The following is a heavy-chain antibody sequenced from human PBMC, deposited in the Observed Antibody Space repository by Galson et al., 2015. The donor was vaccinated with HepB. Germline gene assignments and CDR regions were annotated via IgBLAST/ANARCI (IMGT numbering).Heavy chain of an antibody. CDR3: GGSGSSGN. D-gene: IGHD3-10*01. J-gene: IGHJ1*01. V-gene: IGHV3-66*01. CDR2: IYSGGST. CDR1: GFTVSTNY. Sequence: SLRLSCAASGFTVSTNYMTWVRQAPGKGLECVSLIYSGGSTYYADSVKGRFTISTDNSKNSLYLQMNTLRVEDTAVYYCGGSGSSGNLGQGTLVTVSS.